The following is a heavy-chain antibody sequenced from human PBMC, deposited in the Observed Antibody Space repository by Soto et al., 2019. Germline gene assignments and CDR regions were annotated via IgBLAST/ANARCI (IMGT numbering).Heavy chain of an antibody. V-gene: IGHV1-69*01. D-gene: IGHD2-2*01. CDR1: GGTFSSYA. CDR3: ARGIGYCSSTSCPMDHYYYYYYGMDV. J-gene: IGHJ6*02. Sequence: SVMFSCNASGGTFSSYAISWVRQAPGQWLEWMGGIVPIFGTANYAQKFQCRVTITADESTSTAYMELSSLRSEDTAVYYCARGIGYCSSTSCPMDHYYYYYYGMDVWGQGTTVTVSS. CDR2: IVPIFGTA.